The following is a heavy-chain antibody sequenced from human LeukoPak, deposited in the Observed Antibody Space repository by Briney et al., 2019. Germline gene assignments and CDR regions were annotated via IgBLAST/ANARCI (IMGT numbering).Heavy chain of an antibody. J-gene: IGHJ5*02. CDR1: GYTFTGYY. Sequence: GASVKVSCKASGYTFTGYYMHWVRQAPGQGLEWTGWINPNSGGTNYAQKFQGRVTMTRDTSISTAYMELSRLRSDDTAVYYCARVDRPVVPAASWLDPWGQGTLVTVSS. CDR3: ARVDRPVVPAASWLDP. V-gene: IGHV1-2*02. CDR2: INPNSGGT. D-gene: IGHD2-2*01.